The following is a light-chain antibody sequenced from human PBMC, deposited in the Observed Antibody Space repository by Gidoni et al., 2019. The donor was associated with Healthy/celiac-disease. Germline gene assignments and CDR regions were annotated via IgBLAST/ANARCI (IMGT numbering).Light chain of an antibody. CDR2: GAS. CDR3: QQYNNWPRT. V-gene: IGKV3-15*01. J-gene: IGKJ4*01. CDR1: QSVSSN. Sequence: ELVMTQSPATLSVYPGERATLSCRVSQSVSSNLAWYQQKHGQAPRLLIYGASTRATGIPARFSGSGSGTEFTLTISSLQSEDFAVYYCQQYNNWPRTFGGGTKVEIK.